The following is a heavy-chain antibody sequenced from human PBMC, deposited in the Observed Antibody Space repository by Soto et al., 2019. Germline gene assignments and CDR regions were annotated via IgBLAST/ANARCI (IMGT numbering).Heavy chain of an antibody. CDR2: IWYDGSNK. CDR1: GFTFSSYG. CDR3: ARCRDGPYYLDY. Sequence: QVQLVESGGGVVQPGRSLRLSCAASGFTFSSYGMHWVRQAPGKGLEWVAVIWYDGSNKYYADSVKGRFTISRDNSKNTLYLQMNSLRAEDTAVYYCARCRDGPYYLDYWGQGTLVTVSS. D-gene: IGHD2-15*01. V-gene: IGHV3-33*01. J-gene: IGHJ4*02.